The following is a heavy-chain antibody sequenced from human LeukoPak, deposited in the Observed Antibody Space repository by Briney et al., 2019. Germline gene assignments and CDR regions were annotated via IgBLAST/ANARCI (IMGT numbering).Heavy chain of an antibody. D-gene: IGHD2-15*01. J-gene: IGHJ4*02. V-gene: IGHV1-3*02. CDR2: SNAGNGNT. Sequence: ASVKVSCKASGYTFTSYAMHWVRQAPGQRLEWMGWSNAGNGNTKYSQEFQGRVTITRDTSASTAYMELSSLRAEDTAVYFCAKGRGYCSGGSCYTDYWGQGTLVTVSS. CDR1: GYTFTSYA. CDR3: AKGRGYCSGGSCYTDY.